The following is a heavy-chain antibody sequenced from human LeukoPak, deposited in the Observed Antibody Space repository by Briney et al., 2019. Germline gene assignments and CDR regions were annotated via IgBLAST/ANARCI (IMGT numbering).Heavy chain of an antibody. CDR1: GYIFTSYN. Sequence: ASVKVSCKASGYIFTSYNINWVRQAPGQGLEWMGIINPSGGSTNYAQKFQGRVTMTRDTSTSTVYMELSSLKSEDTAVYYCARFAVHRRLAVTGQFGLDYWGRGTLVTVSS. J-gene: IGHJ4*02. V-gene: IGHV1-46*01. CDR2: INPSGGST. D-gene: IGHD6-19*01. CDR3: ARFAVHRRLAVTGQFGLDY.